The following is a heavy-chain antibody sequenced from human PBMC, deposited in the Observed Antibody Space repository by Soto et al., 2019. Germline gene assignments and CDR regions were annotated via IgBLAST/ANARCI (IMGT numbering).Heavy chain of an antibody. CDR2: ISYDGSNK. J-gene: IGHJ6*02. CDR1: GFTFSRYA. V-gene: IGHV3-30-3*01. Sequence: PGGSLRLSCAASGFTFSRYAMYWVRQAPAKGLEWVAVISYDGSNKYYADSVKGRVTISRDNSKNTVYLQMNSLGAEDTAPYYCARDCEDSTAYNNYYYFGMDVWGQGTTVTVSS. CDR3: ARDCEDSTAYNNYYYFGMDV. D-gene: IGHD3-22*01.